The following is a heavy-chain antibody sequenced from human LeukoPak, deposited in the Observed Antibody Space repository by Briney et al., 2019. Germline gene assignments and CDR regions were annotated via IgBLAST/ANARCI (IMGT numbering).Heavy chain of an antibody. J-gene: IGHJ3*02. Sequence: PSETLSLTCTVSGGSISSSSYYWGWIRQPPGKGLEWIGSIYYSGSTYYNPSLKSRVTISVDTSKNQFSLKLSSVTAADTAVYYCARAYCGGDCYPSPYAFDIWGQGTMVTVSS. V-gene: IGHV4-39*01. D-gene: IGHD2-21*02. CDR3: ARAYCGGDCYPSPYAFDI. CDR1: GGSISSSSYY. CDR2: IYYSGST.